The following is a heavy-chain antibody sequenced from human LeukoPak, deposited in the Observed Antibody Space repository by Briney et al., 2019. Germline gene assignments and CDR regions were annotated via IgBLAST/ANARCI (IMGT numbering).Heavy chain of an antibody. CDR2: IYYGGST. V-gene: IGHV4-39*01. J-gene: IGHJ5*02. D-gene: IGHD2-15*01. Sequence: SETLSLTCTVSGGSISSSDYYWGWIRQPPGKGLEWIGSIYYGGSTYYNPSLRSRVTISVDTSMNQFSLKLSFVTTADTAVYYCARALGYCSGGSCTRGYNWFDPWGQGTLVTVSS. CDR1: GGSISSSDYY. CDR3: ARALGYCSGGSCTRGYNWFDP.